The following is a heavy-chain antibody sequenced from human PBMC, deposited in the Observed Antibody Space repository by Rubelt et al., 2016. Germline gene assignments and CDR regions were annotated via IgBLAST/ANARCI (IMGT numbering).Heavy chain of an antibody. Sequence: QVQLVQSGAEVKKPGASVKVSCKASGYTFTSYYMHWVRQAPGQGLEWMGIINPNSGGTNYDQRFHVIDNTTRTAPNSTAHVGMGRRVSEEADDGVRAVYVCCMDVWGQGTTVTVSS. CDR1: GYTFTSYY. V-gene: IGHV1-2*02. CDR3: AVYVCCMDV. J-gene: IGHJ6*02. CDR2: INPNSGGT. D-gene: IGHD4-17*01.